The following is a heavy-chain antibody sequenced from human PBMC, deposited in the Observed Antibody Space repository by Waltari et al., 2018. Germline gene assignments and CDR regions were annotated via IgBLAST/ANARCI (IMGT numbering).Heavy chain of an antibody. D-gene: IGHD3-22*01. J-gene: IGHJ3*02. CDR3: ARETYYDRSGYYRLGAFDI. V-gene: IGHV3-53*01. CDR2: IYSGGST. Sequence: EVQLVESGGVLIQPGGSLNLSCAASGFTVSSNYMSWVRQAPGKGLEWVSLIYSGGSTNYADSVKGRFTISRDISRNTLYLQMNSLRAEDTAVYYCARETYYDRSGYYRLGAFDIWGQGTVVTVSS. CDR1: GFTVSSNY.